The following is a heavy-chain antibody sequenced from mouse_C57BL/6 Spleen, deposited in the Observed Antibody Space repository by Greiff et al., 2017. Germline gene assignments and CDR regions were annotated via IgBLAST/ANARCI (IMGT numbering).Heavy chain of an antibody. D-gene: IGHD1-1*01. CDR1: GFTFSSYA. CDR3: TRDYGSSYAMDY. Sequence: EVQLQESGEGLVKPGGSLKLSCAASGFTFSSYAMSWVRQTPEKRLEWVAYISSGGDYIYYADTVKGRFTLSRDNARNTLYLQMSSLKSEDTAMYYCTRDYGSSYAMDYWGQGTSVTVSS. V-gene: IGHV5-9-1*02. J-gene: IGHJ4*01. CDR2: ISSGGDYI.